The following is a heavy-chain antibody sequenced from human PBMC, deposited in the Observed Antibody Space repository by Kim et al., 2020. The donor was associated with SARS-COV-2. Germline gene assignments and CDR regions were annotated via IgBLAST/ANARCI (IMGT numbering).Heavy chain of an antibody. D-gene: IGHD6-6*01. J-gene: IGHJ4*02. CDR1: GGSFSGYY. V-gene: IGHV4-34*01. Sequence: SETLSLTCAVYGGSFSGYYWSWIRQPPGKGLEWIGEINHSGSTNYNPSLKSRVTISVDTSKNQFSLKLSSVTAADTTVYYCARALYTIAALDYWGQGTLVTVSS. CDR2: INHSGST. CDR3: ARALYTIAALDY.